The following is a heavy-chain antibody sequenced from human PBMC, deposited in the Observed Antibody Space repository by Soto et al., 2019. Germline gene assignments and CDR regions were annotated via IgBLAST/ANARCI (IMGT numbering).Heavy chain of an antibody. CDR2: ISAYNGNT. CDR3: ARELACSGGSCYSQRQRKYYYGMDV. J-gene: IGHJ6*02. CDR1: GYTFTSYG. V-gene: IGHV1-18*01. D-gene: IGHD2-15*01. Sequence: ASVKVSCKASGYTFTSYGISWVRQAPGQGLEWMGWISAYNGNTNYAQKLQGRVTMTTDTSTSTAYMELRILRSDDTAVYYFARELACSGGSCYSQRQRKYYYGMDVWGQGTTVTVSS.